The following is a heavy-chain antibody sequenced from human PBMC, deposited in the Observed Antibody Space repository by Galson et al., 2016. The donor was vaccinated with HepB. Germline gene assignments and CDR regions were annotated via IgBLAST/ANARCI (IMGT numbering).Heavy chain of an antibody. CDR3: VKDRAGFFGVIGYFGF. D-gene: IGHD3-3*01. CDR2: NRGSGADT. V-gene: IGHV3-23*01. CDR1: GFIFSNYA. Sequence: SLRLSCAVSGFIFSNYAMSWVRQAPGKGLEWVAANRGSGADTHYADSAKGRFTISRDNSKNTLYLQMSSLRAEDTAIYYCVKDRAGFFGVIGYFGFWGQGTLVTVSS. J-gene: IGHJ4*02.